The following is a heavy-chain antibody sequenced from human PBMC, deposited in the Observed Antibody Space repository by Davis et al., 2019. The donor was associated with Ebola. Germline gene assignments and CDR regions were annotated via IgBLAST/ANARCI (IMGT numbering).Heavy chain of an antibody. D-gene: IGHD2-21*01. CDR2: INSGSGSAI. V-gene: IGHV3-48*03. CDR1: GFTFSSYE. J-gene: IGHJ4*02. Sequence: GESLKISCAASGFTFSSYEVNWVRQAPGKGLEWVSYINSGSGSAIYYADSVEGRFTISRDNAKNSLYLQMDSLRAEDTAVYYCAREAPQCGGDCHDYWGQGTLVTVSS. CDR3: AREAPQCGGDCHDY.